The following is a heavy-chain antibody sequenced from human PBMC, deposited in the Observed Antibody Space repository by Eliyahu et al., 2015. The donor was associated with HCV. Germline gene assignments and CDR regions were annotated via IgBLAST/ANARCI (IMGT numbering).Heavy chain of an antibody. J-gene: IGHJ4*02. CDR1: GFXVSSTY. V-gene: IGHV3-53*01. CDR3: ARAPGIAAAGTGYYFDY. D-gene: IGHD6-13*01. CDR2: IYSGGST. Sequence: EVQLVESGGGLIQPGGSLRLSCAASGFXVSSTYXSWVRQAPGKGLEWVSVIYSGGSTYYADSVKGRFTISRDNSKNTLYLQMNSLRAEDTAVYYCARAPGIAAAGTGYYFDYWGQGTLVTVSS.